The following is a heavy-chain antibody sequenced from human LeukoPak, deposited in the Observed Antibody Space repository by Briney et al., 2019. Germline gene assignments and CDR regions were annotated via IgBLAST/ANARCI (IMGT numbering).Heavy chain of an antibody. J-gene: IGHJ4*02. D-gene: IGHD3-10*01. CDR1: GYSINSGYY. Sequence: SETLSLTCTVSGYSINSGYYWGWIRPPPGKGMEWIGSIYHTGSTDYNPSLKRPVTMSVDTSKNQFSLKLTSVTAADTAVYYCARALKLWFGELSDWGQGTLVTVSS. V-gene: IGHV4-38-2*02. CDR2: IYHTGST. CDR3: ARALKLWFGELSD.